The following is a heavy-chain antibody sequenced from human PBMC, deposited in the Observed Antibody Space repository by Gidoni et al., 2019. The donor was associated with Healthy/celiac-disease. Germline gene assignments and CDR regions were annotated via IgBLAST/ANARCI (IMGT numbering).Heavy chain of an antibody. Sequence: QVQLVQSGAEVKKPGASVKVSCKASGYTFTSYAMHWVRQAPGQRLEWMGWINAGNGNTKYSQKFQGRVTITRDTSASTAYMELSSLRSEDTAVYYCARDGYGDHHDPAYYYYGMDVWGQGTTVTVSS. CDR2: INAGNGNT. CDR1: GYTFTSYA. D-gene: IGHD4-17*01. V-gene: IGHV1-3*01. CDR3: ARDGYGDHHDPAYYYYGMDV. J-gene: IGHJ6*02.